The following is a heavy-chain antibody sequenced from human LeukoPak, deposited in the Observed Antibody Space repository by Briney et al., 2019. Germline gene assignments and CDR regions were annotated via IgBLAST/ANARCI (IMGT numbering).Heavy chain of an antibody. J-gene: IGHJ5*02. CDR3: ARAGSSSWYGVWFDP. CDR2: INQEGSEK. V-gene: IGHV3-7*05. Sequence: GGSLRLSCVASGFSFSSYAMNWVRQAPGKGLEWVANINQEGSEKYYVDSVKGRFTVSRDNAKNSLYLQVNSLRADDTAVYYCARAGSSSWYGVWFDPWGQGTLVTVSS. CDR1: GFSFSSYA. D-gene: IGHD6-13*01.